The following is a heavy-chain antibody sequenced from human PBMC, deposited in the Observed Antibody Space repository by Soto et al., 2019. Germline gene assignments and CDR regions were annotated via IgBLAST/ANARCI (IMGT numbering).Heavy chain of an antibody. CDR2: TYYRSKWYN. CDR1: GHSVSSNSAA. Sequence: SQTLSLTWAISGHSVSSNSAALNWIRQSPSRGLEWLGRTYYRSKWYNDYAVSVNSRITINPDTSKNQFALQLNSVTPDGTAVYYCASLSALVVAPAAPGPFSYNYCMDVCGPGSTVTVSS. CDR3: ASLSALVVAPAAPGPFSYNYCMDV. V-gene: IGHV6-1*01. J-gene: IGHJ6*02. D-gene: IGHD2-2*01.